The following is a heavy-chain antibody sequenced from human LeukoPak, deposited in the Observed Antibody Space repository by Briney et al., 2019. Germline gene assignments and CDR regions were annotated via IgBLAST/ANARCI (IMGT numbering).Heavy chain of an antibody. CDR3: ARGIRTTVTTNYYYMDV. CDR1: GFTFSSYG. V-gene: IGHV3-7*01. Sequence: GGSLRLSCAASGFTFSSYGMHWVRQAPGKGLEWVANIKQDGSEKYYVDPVKGRFTISRDNAKNSLYLQMNSLRAEDTAVYYCARGIRTTVTTNYYYMDVWGKGTTDTVSS. CDR2: IKQDGSEK. J-gene: IGHJ6*03. D-gene: IGHD4-17*01.